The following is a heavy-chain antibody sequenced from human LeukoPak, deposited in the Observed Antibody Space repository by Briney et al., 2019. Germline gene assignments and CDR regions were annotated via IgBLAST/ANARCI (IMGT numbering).Heavy chain of an antibody. V-gene: IGHV1-69*13. Sequence: ASVKVSCKASGGTFSSYAISWVRQAPGQGLEWMGGIIPIFGTANYAQKFQGRVTITADESTSTAYMELSSLRSEDTAVYYCAREFYPRLYSSYYYGMDVWGQGTTVTVSS. J-gene: IGHJ6*02. CDR1: GGTFSSYA. CDR3: AREFYPRLYSSYYYGMDV. D-gene: IGHD2-21*01. CDR2: IIPIFGTA.